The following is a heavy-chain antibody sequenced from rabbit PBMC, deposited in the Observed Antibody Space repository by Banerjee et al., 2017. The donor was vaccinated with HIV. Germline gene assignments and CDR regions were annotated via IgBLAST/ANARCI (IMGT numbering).Heavy chain of an antibody. D-gene: IGHD3-1*01. CDR2: INTISGDT. CDR1: GFSFSNGYV. CDR3: ARDTGAWNDFNL. J-gene: IGHJ4*01. Sequence: QEQLEESGGDLVKPEGSLTLTCTASGFSFSNGYVMCWVRQAPGKGLEWIACINTISGDTVYATWAKGRFTISKASWTTVTLQMTSLTAADTATYFCARDTGAWNDFNLWGPGTLVTVS. V-gene: IGHV1S45*01.